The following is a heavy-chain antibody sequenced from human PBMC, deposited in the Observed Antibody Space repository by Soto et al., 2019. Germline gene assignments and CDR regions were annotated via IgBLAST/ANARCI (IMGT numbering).Heavy chain of an antibody. CDR2: IYYSGST. CDR1: GGSISSYY. CDR3: ARGGLAAAGHSWFDP. J-gene: IGHJ5*02. V-gene: IGHV4-59*01. Sequence: PSETLSLTCTVSGGSISSYYWSWIRQPPGKGLEWIGYIYYSGSTNYNPSLKSRVTISVDTSKNQFSLKLSSVTAADTAVYYCARGGLAAAGHSWFDPWGQGTLVTVSS. D-gene: IGHD6-13*01.